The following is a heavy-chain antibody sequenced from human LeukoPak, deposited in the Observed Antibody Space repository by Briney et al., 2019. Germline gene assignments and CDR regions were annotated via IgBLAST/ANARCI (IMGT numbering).Heavy chain of an antibody. CDR2: INHSGST. CDR1: GGSFSGYY. Sequence: SETLSLTCAVYGGSFSGYYWSWIRQPPGKGLEWIGEINHSGSTNYTPSLKSRVTISVDTSKNQFSLKLSSVTAADTAVYYCARAVRGYCSSTSCYRDYYYGMDVWGKGTTVTVSS. D-gene: IGHD2-2*02. V-gene: IGHV4-34*01. CDR3: ARAVRGYCSSTSCYRDYYYGMDV. J-gene: IGHJ6*04.